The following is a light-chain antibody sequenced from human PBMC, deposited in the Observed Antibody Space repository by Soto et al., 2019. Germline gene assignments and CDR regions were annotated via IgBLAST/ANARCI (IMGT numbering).Light chain of an antibody. CDR3: HQRQSWPRT. CDR1: QYINTR. V-gene: IGKV3-11*01. Sequence: EIVLTQSPATLSSFPGDRVTLSCRASQYINTRLAWYQHRPGQAPRLLIYQTSLRAAGIPARFSASGSGTDLTLTISDVQPEDFALYYCHQRQSWPRTFGQGTKVDNK. CDR2: QTS. J-gene: IGKJ1*01.